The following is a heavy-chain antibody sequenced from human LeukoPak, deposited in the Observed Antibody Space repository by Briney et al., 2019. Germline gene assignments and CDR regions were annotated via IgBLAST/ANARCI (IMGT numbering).Heavy chain of an antibody. J-gene: IGHJ4*02. D-gene: IGHD3-3*01. V-gene: IGHV3-33*01. CDR1: GFTFSSYG. CDR2: IWYDGSNK. Sequence: SGGSLRLSCAASGFTFSSYGMHWVRQAPGKGLEWVAVIWYDGSNKYYADSVKGRFTISRDNSKNTLYLQMNSLRAEDTAVYYCARQYDFWSAMVDYWGQGTLVTVSS. CDR3: ARQYDFWSAMVDY.